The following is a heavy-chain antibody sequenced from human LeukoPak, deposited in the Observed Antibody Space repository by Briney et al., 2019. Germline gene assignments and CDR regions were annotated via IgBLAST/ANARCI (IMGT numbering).Heavy chain of an antibody. CDR1: GGSISSGNYY. V-gene: IGHV4-30-4*08. CDR3: ARARSYYDSSGYPFFDY. D-gene: IGHD3-22*01. J-gene: IGHJ4*02. Sequence: SETLSLTCTVSGGSISSGNYYWSWIPQPPGQGLECIGYIYYSGSTYYNPSLKSRVTISVDTSKNQFSLKLSSVTAADTAVYYCARARSYYDSSGYPFFDYWGQGTLVTVSS. CDR2: IYYSGST.